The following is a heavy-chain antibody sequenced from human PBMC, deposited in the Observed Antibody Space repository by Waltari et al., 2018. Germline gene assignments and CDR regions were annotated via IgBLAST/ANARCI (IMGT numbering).Heavy chain of an antibody. Sequence: EVQLVESGVGLIQPGGSLRLSCAASGFTGCHNVRLWVRQGSGKGLGWVSLIYSGGSTYYADSVKGRFSISRDYSENTLYLQMNSLRGEDTAVYYCARDRHCSSSGCSGLWGQGTLVTDSS. CDR3: ARDRHCSSSGCSGL. CDR2: IYSGGST. D-gene: IGHD2-2*01. J-gene: IGHJ4*02. V-gene: IGHV3-53*01. CDR1: GFTGCHNV.